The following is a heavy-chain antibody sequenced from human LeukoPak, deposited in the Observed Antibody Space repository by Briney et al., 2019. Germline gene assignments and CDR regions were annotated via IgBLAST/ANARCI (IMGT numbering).Heavy chain of an antibody. CDR2: IYYTRAT. CDR1: RGSLSVHY. CDR3: ARIYPIYYCSESYKYYFDY. D-gene: IGHD3-10*01. J-gene: IGHJ4*02. V-gene: IGHV4-59*11. Sequence: SETLSLTCIVSRGSLSVHYWSWMRQTPPTGLEWTGHIYYTRATTYNPSLKSPVSISVDTSKNQFSLRLSSVAAADTAVYFCARIYPIYYCSESYKYYFDYWGQGMLVTVSS.